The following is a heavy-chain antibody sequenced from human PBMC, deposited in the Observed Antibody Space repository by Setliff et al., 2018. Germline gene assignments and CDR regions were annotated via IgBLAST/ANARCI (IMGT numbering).Heavy chain of an antibody. CDR3: ARESATIGEFPLYYFDK. J-gene: IGHJ4*02. CDR1: GGSIGSGGFY. Sequence: SETLSLTCSVSGGSIGSGGFYWSWIRQSAGRGLEWIGHFHTGGATDYNLSLKSRVTISLDSSKNQFSLRLSSVTAADAAVYFCARESATIGEFPLYYFDKWGQGIPVTVS. V-gene: IGHV4-61*09. D-gene: IGHD3-10*01. CDR2: FHTGGAT.